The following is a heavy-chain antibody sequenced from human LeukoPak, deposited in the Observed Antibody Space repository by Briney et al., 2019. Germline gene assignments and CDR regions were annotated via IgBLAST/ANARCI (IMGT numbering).Heavy chain of an antibody. CDR3: ARASTIFGHFAY. CDR2: IYYSGST. CDR1: GGSISGTPYY. Sequence: ETLSLTCAISGGSISGTPYYWGWIRQPPGKGLGWIGSIYYSGSTYYNPSLKSRLTISVDTSKNQFSLKLSSVTAADTAVYYCARASTIFGHFAYWGRGTLVTVSS. D-gene: IGHD3-3*01. V-gene: IGHV4-39*07. J-gene: IGHJ4*02.